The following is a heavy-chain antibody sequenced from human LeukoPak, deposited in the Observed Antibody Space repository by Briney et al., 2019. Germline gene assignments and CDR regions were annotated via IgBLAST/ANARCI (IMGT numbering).Heavy chain of an antibody. J-gene: IGHJ4*02. CDR2: INSDGSST. V-gene: IGHV3-74*01. CDR1: GFTFSSYW. Sequence: GGSLRLSCAASGFTFSSYWMHWVRQAPGKGLVWVSRINSDGSSTSYADSVKGRFTISRDNAKSTLYLQMNSLRAEDTAVYYCAREQWLAHFDYWGQGTLVTVSS. CDR3: AREQWLAHFDY. D-gene: IGHD6-19*01.